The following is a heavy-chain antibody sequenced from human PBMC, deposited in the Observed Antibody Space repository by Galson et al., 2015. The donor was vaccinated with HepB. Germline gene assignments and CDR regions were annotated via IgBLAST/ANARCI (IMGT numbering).Heavy chain of an antibody. Sequence: LFLTCTVSGDSISTSLYYWGWIRQGPGKDLEWIGSIYYSGTTYYSPSFQSRVAMSVDTSKNQLSLTLTSVTAADTAVYYCARPLVLNGRFYPGVGPFHIWGQGTMVTVS. CDR2: IYYSGTT. V-gene: IGHV4-39*01. J-gene: IGHJ3*02. D-gene: IGHD1-26*01. CDR3: ARPLVLNGRFYPGVGPFHI. CDR1: GDSISTSLYY.